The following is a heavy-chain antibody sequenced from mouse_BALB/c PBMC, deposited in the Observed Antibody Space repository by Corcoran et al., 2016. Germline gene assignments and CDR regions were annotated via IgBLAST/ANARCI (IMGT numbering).Heavy chain of an antibody. J-gene: IGHJ2*01. CDR1: GYSFTGYF. Sequence: EVQLQQSGPELVKPGASVKISCKASGYSFTGYFMHWVMQIHGKSLEWIGRINPYNGDTFSNPNFKGKATLTVDNSSSTAHMELRSLASEDSAFYYCAIYYGYYWCQGTTLTVSS. V-gene: IGHV1-20*02. CDR2: INPYNGDT. CDR3: AIYYGYY. D-gene: IGHD1-2*01.